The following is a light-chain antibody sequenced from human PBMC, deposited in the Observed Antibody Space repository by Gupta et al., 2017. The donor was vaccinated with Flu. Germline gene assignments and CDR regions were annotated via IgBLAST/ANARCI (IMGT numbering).Light chain of an antibody. Sequence: IVLTQSPGTLALSPGERATLSCRASQTVGSTYLAWYQQKHGQAPRLLIRGATTRATGTPERFSGGVSGTDFTLTISRLEPGDFAVYYCQYYGSPHYTFGPGTNLQI. CDR3: QYYGSPHYT. V-gene: IGKV3-20*01. CDR2: GAT. CDR1: QTVGSTY. J-gene: IGKJ2*01.